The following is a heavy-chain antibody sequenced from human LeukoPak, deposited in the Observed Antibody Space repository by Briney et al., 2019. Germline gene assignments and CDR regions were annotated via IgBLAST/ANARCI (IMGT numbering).Heavy chain of an antibody. CDR1: GFTFSSYW. Sequence: GGSLTLSCAASGFTFSSYWMSWVRQAPGKGLEWVANIKQDGSEKYYVDSVKGRFTISRDNAKNSLYLQMNSLRAEDTAVYYCARGLRITMVRGVIKWGQGTPVTVSS. CDR2: IKQDGSEK. CDR3: ARGLRITMVRGVIK. J-gene: IGHJ4*02. V-gene: IGHV3-7*01. D-gene: IGHD3-10*01.